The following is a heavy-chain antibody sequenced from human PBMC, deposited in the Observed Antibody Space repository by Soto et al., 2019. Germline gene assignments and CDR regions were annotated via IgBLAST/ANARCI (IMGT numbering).Heavy chain of an antibody. CDR2: ITAYNGNT. V-gene: IGHV1-18*01. Sequence: QVQMVQSGAEVKKPGASVKVSCKASGYIFTSHAITWVRQAPGQGLEWMGWITAYNGNTNYAQELQGRVTMTTDTSTSTAYMELRSLRSDDTAVYYCARGGVGSTVTYFDYWGQGPLVTVSS. CDR3: ARGGVGSTVTYFDY. J-gene: IGHJ4*02. D-gene: IGHD4-17*01. CDR1: GYIFTSHA.